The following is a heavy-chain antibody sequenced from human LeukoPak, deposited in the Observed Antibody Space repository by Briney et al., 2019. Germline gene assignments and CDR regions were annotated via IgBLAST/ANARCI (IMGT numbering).Heavy chain of an antibody. CDR1: GGFISSYF. CDR3: ARDYIVHTGVVAFDI. CDR2: IYDGGKT. V-gene: IGHV4-4*07. D-gene: IGHD5-12*01. J-gene: IGHJ3*02. Sequence: SETLSLTCSVSGGFISSYFWNWIRQPAGKGLEWVGHIYDGGKTNYNPSLRGRATISVDTSSNQLSLELRSVTAADTAVYYCARDYIVHTGVVAFDIWGQGRMVTVSS.